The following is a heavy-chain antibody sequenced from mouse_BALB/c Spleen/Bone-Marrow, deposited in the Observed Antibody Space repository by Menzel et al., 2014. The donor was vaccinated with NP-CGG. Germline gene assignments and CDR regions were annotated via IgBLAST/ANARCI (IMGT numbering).Heavy chain of an antibody. CDR2: INPASSTI. Sequence: EVKVEESGGGLVRPGGSLKLSCAASGFDFSRYWMTWVRQAPGKGLEWIGEINPASSTINYTPSLKDKFIISRDNAKNTLYLQMSNVRSEDTALYYCAKNYYYGYVAYWGQGTLVTVSA. J-gene: IGHJ3*01. D-gene: IGHD1-2*01. V-gene: IGHV4-1*02. CDR3: AKNYYYGYVAY. CDR1: GFDFSRYW.